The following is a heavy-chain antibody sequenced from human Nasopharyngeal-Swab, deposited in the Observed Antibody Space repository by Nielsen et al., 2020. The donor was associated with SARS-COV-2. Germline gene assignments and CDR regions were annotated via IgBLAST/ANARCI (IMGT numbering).Heavy chain of an antibody. D-gene: IGHD3-16*01. Sequence: GESLKISCAAPGFTFSSYAMSWVRQAPGKGLEWVSVIFSGGTSTFYADSVKGRFTISRDNSKNTLFLQMNSLRAEDTAVYYCAKGLADYGEDAFDIWGQGTMVTVSS. CDR2: IFSGGTST. J-gene: IGHJ3*02. CDR3: AKGLADYGEDAFDI. CDR1: GFTFSSYA. V-gene: IGHV3-23*03.